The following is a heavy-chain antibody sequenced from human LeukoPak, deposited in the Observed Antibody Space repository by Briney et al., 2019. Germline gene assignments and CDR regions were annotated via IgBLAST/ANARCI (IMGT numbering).Heavy chain of an antibody. Sequence: GGSLRLSCAASGFTFSSYWMSWVRQAPGKGLEWVANIKQYGSDKYYVDSVKGRFTISRDNAKNSLYLQMNSLRAEDTAVYYCARGGYCSSTSCYYEGTFDYWGQGTLVTVSS. CDR1: GFTFSSYW. J-gene: IGHJ4*02. D-gene: IGHD2-2*03. V-gene: IGHV3-7*01. CDR2: IKQYGSDK. CDR3: ARGGYCSSTSCYYEGTFDY.